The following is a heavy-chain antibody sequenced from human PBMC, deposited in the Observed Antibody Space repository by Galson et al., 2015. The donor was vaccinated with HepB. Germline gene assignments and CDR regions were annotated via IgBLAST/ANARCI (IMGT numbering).Heavy chain of an antibody. CDR3: ARQRGPKIPFDY. Sequence: ETLSLTCSVSGDSINSYYWSWIRQPPGKGLEWIGYIYYSGSTNYNPSLKSRVTISVDTSKNQFSLKLSSVTAADTAVYYCARQRGPKIPFDYWGQGALVTVSS. J-gene: IGHJ4*02. CDR2: IYYSGST. CDR1: GDSINSYY. V-gene: IGHV4-59*08.